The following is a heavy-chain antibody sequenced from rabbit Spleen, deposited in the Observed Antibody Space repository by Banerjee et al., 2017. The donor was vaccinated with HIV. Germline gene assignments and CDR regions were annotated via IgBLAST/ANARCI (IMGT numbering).Heavy chain of an antibody. D-gene: IGHD8-1*01. CDR2: IYSVIDYT. CDR3: ARDGAGGSYFAL. CDR1: GFSFNSAYD. V-gene: IGHV1S40*01. J-gene: IGHJ6*01. Sequence: QSLEESGGGLVKPGASLTLTCKASGFSFNSAYDMCWVRQAPGKGLEWIGSIYSVIDYTYYASWVKGRFTISKTSSTTVTLQMTSLTVADTATYFCARDGAGGSYFALWGQGTLVTVS.